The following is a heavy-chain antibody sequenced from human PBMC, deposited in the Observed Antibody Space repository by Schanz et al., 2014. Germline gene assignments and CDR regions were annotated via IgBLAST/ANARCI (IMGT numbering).Heavy chain of an antibody. D-gene: IGHD2-2*01. CDR1: GYTFNNHG. CDR3: ARGGFFDSTSFDS. J-gene: IGHJ4*02. V-gene: IGHV1-46*02. Sequence: QVQLVQSGGEVKKPGASATVSCKASGYTFNNHGISWVRQAPGRGLEWMGIINPSGGSTSYAQKFQGRVTMTRDTSTSTVNMELSSLRSEDTAVYYCARGGFFDSTSFDSWGQGTLVTVSS. CDR2: INPSGGST.